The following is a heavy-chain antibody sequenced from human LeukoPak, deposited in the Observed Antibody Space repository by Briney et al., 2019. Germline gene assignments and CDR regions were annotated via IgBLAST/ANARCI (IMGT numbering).Heavy chain of an antibody. V-gene: IGHV3-23*01. J-gene: IGHJ4*02. CDR3: AKDQSGWYGDFDY. CDR1: GGSISSYY. CDR2: ISGSGGST. Sequence: SSETLSLTCTVSGGSISSYYWSWVRQAPGKGLEWVSAISGSGGSTYYADSVKGRFTISRDNSKNTLYLQMNSLRAEDTAVYYCAKDQSGWYGDFDYWGQGTLVTVSS. D-gene: IGHD6-19*01.